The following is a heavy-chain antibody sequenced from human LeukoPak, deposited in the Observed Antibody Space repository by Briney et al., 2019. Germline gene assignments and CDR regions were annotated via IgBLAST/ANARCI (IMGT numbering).Heavy chain of an antibody. V-gene: IGHV4-34*01. J-gene: IGHJ4*02. CDR2: INHSGST. CDR3: ARGYCSSTSCYMLFDY. D-gene: IGHD2-2*02. CDR1: GGSFSGYY. Sequence: PSETLSLTCAVYGGSFSGYYWSWIRQPPGKGLEWIGEINHSGSTNYNPSLKSRVTISVGTSKNQFSLKLSSVTAADTAVYYCARGYCSSTSCYMLFDYWGQGTLVTVSS.